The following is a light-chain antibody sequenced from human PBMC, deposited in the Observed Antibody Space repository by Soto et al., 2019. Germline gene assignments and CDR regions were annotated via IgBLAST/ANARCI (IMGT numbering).Light chain of an antibody. CDR2: GAF. J-gene: IGKJ1*01. CDR1: QYVSSF. Sequence: EIVLTQSPGTLSLSPGERATLSCRASQYVSSFLAWYQQKPGQAPSLLIYGAFTRATGIPARFSGTGSGTEFTLTISSLQSEDFALYYCQQYNDWPLTFGQGTKVDIK. V-gene: IGKV3-15*01. CDR3: QQYNDWPLT.